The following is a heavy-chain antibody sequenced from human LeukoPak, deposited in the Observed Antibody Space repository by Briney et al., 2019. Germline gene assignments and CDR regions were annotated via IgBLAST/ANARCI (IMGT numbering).Heavy chain of an antibody. CDR1: GYSFTGYF. V-gene: IGHV1-2*02. Sequence: ASAKVSCKASGYSFTGYFMQWVRQAPGQGLEWMGWINPNSGDTNYAQKFQGRVTMTRDTSISTAYMELSRLRSDDAAAYYCARRFYYAMDVWGQGTTVTVSS. J-gene: IGHJ6*02. D-gene: IGHD3-16*01. CDR3: ARRFYYAMDV. CDR2: INPNSGDT.